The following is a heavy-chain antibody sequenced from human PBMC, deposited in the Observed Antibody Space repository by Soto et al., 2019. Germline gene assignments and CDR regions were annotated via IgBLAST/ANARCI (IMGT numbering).Heavy chain of an antibody. Sequence: SETLSLTCTVSGGSISSGDYYWSWIRQPPGKGLEWIGYIYYSGSTYYNPSLKSRVTISVDTSKNQLSLKLNSGTAADTAVYYCAREGYSSRWNPIDYWGQGTQVTVSS. D-gene: IGHD6-13*01. V-gene: IGHV4-30-4*02. CDR1: GGSISSGDYY. J-gene: IGHJ4*02. CDR3: AREGYSSRWNPIDY. CDR2: IYYSGST.